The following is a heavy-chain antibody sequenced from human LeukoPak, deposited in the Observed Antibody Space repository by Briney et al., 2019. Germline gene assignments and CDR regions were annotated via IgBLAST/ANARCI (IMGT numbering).Heavy chain of an antibody. CDR1: GYTLTELS. Sequence: ASAKVSCKVSGYTLTELSMLWVRQAPGKGLEWMGGFDPEDGETIYAQKFQGRATMTEDTSTDTAYMELSSLRSEDTAVYYCATDDSTGWLWGQGTLVTVSS. V-gene: IGHV1-24*01. CDR2: FDPEDGET. D-gene: IGHD2-2*01. J-gene: IGHJ4*02. CDR3: ATDDSTGWL.